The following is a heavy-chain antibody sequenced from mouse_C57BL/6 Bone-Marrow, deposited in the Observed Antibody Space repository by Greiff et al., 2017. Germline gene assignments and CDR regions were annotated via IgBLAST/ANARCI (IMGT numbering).Heavy chain of an antibody. CDR2: ISYDGSN. CDR1: GYSITSGYY. D-gene: IGHD2-5*01. CDR3: ARGRAYYSNPWFAY. J-gene: IGHJ3*01. V-gene: IGHV3-6*01. Sequence: EVQLKESGPGLVKPSQSLSLTCSATGYSITSGYYWNWIRQFPGNKLECMGYISYDGSNNYNPSLKNRIPITRDPSNNQSFLQLNFVTSEDAATYYGARGRAYYSNPWFAYWGQGTLVTVSA.